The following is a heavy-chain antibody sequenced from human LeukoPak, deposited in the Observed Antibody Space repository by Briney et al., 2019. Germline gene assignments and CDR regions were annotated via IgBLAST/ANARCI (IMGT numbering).Heavy chain of an antibody. J-gene: IGHJ4*02. D-gene: IGHD3-10*01. CDR3: ARHTGHDSGRYFNPLDY. Sequence: SETLSLTCTVSGGSISSSTHYWGWIRQPPGKGLEWIGSIYYSGSTYYNPSLKSRVTLSVDASKNQFSLRLSSVTAADTAVYHCARHTGHDSGRYFNPLDYWGQGTLVTVPS. V-gene: IGHV4-39*01. CDR2: IYYSGST. CDR1: GGSISSSTHY.